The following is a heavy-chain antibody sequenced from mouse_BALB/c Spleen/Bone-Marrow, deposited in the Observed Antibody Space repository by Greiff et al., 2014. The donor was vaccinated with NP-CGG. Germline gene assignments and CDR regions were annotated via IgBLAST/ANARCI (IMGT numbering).Heavy chain of an antibody. CDR1: GFTFSDYY. CDR3: ARSGERYGAMDY. Sequence: EVQLVESGGGLVKPGGSLKLSCAASGFTFSDYYMYWVRQTPEKRLGWVATISDGGSYTYYPDSVKGRFTISRDNAKNNLYLQMSSMKSEDTAMYYCARSGERYGAMDYWGQGTSVTVLS. J-gene: IGHJ4*01. V-gene: IGHV5-4*02. D-gene: IGHD1-1*02. CDR2: ISDGGSYT.